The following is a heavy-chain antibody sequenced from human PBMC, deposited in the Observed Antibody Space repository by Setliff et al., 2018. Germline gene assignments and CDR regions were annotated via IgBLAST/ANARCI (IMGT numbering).Heavy chain of an antibody. Sequence: SETLSLTCAAYGGTFSDYHWTWIRQSPEKGLEWIGEISHTGSTNYNPSLKSRVTIPINTSKKQFSLMMNSVTPADTGVYFCARVVPTARRGRLYYYYMDVWDKGATVTVSS. CDR1: GGTFSDYH. CDR3: ARVVPTARRGRLYYYYMDV. V-gene: IGHV4-34*01. D-gene: IGHD1-1*01. CDR2: ISHTGST. J-gene: IGHJ6*03.